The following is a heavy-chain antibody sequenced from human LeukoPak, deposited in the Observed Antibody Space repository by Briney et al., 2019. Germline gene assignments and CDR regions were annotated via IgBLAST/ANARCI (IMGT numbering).Heavy chain of an antibody. CDR3: ARDALARIAAAGTSEYYWYFDL. CDR2: ISSSSSTI. D-gene: IGHD6-13*01. V-gene: IGHV3-48*01. J-gene: IGHJ2*01. Sequence: GGSLRLSCAASGFTFSSYAMNWVRQAPGKGLEWVSYISSSSSTIYYADSVKGRFTISRDNAKNSLYLQMNSLRAEDTAVYYCARDALARIAAAGTSEYYWYFDLWGRGTLVTVSS. CDR1: GFTFSSYA.